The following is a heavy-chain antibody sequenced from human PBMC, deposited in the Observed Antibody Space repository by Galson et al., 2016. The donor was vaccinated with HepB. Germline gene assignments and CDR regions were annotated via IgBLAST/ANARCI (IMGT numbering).Heavy chain of an antibody. Sequence: LRLSCAVSGFTFSDYYMSWIRQAPGKGLEWLSYITNSGRSTSYADSVKGRFTISRDNAKNSLYLEMNSLRAEDTAVYYCARKSRGNYFTFDYWVQGTLVTVSS. J-gene: IGHJ4*02. V-gene: IGHV3-11*01. CDR2: ITNSGRST. D-gene: IGHD2/OR15-2a*01. CDR1: GFTFSDYY. CDR3: ARKSRGNYFTFDY.